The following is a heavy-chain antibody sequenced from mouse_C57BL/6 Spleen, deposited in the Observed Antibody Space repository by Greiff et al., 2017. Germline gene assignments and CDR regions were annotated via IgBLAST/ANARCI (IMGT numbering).Heavy chain of an antibody. V-gene: IGHV1-82*01. J-gene: IGHJ4*01. CDR2: IYPGDGDT. CDR3: ARSTYYSNPYAMDY. CDR1: GYAFSSSW. Sequence: QVQLQQSGPELVKPGASVKISCKASGYAFSSSWMNWVKQRPGKGLEWIGRIYPGDGDTNYNGKFKGKATLTADKSSSTAYMQLSSLTSEDSAVXFCARSTYYSNPYAMDYWGQGTSVTVSS. D-gene: IGHD2-5*01.